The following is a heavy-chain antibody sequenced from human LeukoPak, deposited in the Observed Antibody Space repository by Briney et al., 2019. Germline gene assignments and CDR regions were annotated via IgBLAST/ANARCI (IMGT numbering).Heavy chain of an antibody. J-gene: IGHJ6*03. CDR2: IKQDGSEK. CDR1: GFTFSSYW. CDR3: ARRVLYYDSSGYGTYYYYMDV. V-gene: IGHV3-7*01. D-gene: IGHD3-22*01. Sequence: GGSLRLSCAASGFTFSSYWMSWVRQAPGKGLEWVANIKQDGSEKYHVDSVKGRFTISRDNAKNSLYLQMNSLRAEDTAVYYCARRVLYYDSSGYGTYYYYMDVWGKGTTVTVSS.